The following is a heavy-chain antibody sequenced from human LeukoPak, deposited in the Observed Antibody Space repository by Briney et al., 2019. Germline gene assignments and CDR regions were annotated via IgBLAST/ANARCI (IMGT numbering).Heavy chain of an antibody. CDR3: AKNYDSSVYYSEGFDY. Sequence: PGGSLRLSCAASGFTFNNFAMNWVRQAPGQGLEWVSATSGGGSATYYADSVKGRFTISRDNSKNTLYLQMNSLRAEDTAVYYCAKNYDSSVYYSEGFDYWGQGTLVTVSS. CDR1: GFTFNNFA. J-gene: IGHJ4*02. CDR2: TSGGGSAT. D-gene: IGHD3-22*01. V-gene: IGHV3-23*01.